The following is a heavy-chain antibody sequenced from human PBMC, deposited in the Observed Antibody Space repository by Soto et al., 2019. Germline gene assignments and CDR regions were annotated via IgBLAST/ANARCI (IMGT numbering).Heavy chain of an antibody. V-gene: IGHV4-30-4*01. D-gene: IGHD3-9*01. CDR1: GGSISSGDYY. J-gene: IGHJ4*02. CDR2: IYYSGST. Sequence: QVQLQESGPGLVKPSQTLSLTCTVSGGSISSGDYYWSWIRQPPGKGLEWIGYIYYSGSTYYNPSLKSRVTISVDTSKNQFSLKLSSVTAADTAVYYCARSDYDILTGYYSGTYDYWGQGTLVTVSS. CDR3: ARSDYDILTGYYSGTYDY.